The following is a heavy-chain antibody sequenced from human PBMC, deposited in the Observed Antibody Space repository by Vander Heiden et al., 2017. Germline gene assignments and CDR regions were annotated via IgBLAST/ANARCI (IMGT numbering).Heavy chain of an antibody. J-gene: IGHJ5*02. CDR3: ASRWSP. V-gene: IGHV3-23*01. D-gene: IGHD2-8*01. CDR2: ITSSGDGT. CDR1: GFTFPNSA. Sequence: EAQLLSSGGDLVRPGGSLTVSCAASGFTFPNSAMIWLRQALGKGLEWVSAITSSGDGTYYADSVKGRFTISRDNSKNTLYLQMNSLRSEDTAVYYCASRWSPWGRGTLVSVSS.